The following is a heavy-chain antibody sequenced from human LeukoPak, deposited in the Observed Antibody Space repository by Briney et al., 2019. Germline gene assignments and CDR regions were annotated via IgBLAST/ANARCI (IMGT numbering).Heavy chain of an antibody. CDR3: ARGVDYYYYYMDV. CDR1: GFTFSSYS. V-gene: IGHV3-21*01. CDR2: ISSSSNYI. J-gene: IGHJ6*03. Sequence: GGSLRLSCAASGFTFSSYSMNWVRQAPGRGLEWVSSISSSSNYIYYADSAKGRFTISRDNAKNSMYLQMNSLRAEDTAVYYCARGVDYYYYYMDVWGKGTTVTVSS.